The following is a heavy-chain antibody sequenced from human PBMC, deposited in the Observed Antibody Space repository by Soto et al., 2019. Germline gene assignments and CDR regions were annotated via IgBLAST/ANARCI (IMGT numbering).Heavy chain of an antibody. D-gene: IGHD3-10*01. V-gene: IGHV4-59*01. CDR3: ARVGEYGSGSYYYYYMDV. CDR1: GGSISSYY. CDR2: IYYSGST. Sequence: SETLSLTCTVSGGSISSYYWSWIRQPPGKGLEWIGYIYYSGSTNYNPSLKSRVTISVDTSKNQFSLKLSSVTAADTAVYYCARVGEYGSGSYYYYYMDVWGKGTTVTVSS. J-gene: IGHJ6*03.